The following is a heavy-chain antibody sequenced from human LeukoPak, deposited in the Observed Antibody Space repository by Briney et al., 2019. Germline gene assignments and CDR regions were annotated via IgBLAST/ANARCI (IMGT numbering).Heavy chain of an antibody. CDR2: IGTAGDT. CDR1: GFTFSSYD. Sequence: GGSLRLSCAASGFTFSSYDMHWVRQATGKGLEWVSAIGTAGDTYYPGSVKGRFTISRENAKNSLYLQMNSLRAGDTAVYYCARDLRGGHDNHYYYYGMDVWGQGTTVTVSS. CDR3: ARDLRGGHDNHYYYYGMDV. V-gene: IGHV3-13*01. J-gene: IGHJ6*02. D-gene: IGHD5-12*01.